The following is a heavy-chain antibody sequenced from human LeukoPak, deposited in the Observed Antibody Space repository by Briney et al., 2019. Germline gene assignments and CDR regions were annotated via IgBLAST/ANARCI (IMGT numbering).Heavy chain of an antibody. D-gene: IGHD2-15*01. J-gene: IGHJ4*02. Sequence: SETLSLTCTVSGGSISSSSYYWGWIRQPPGKGLEWIGSIYYSGSTYYNPSLKSRVTISVDTSKNQFSLKLSSVTAADTAVYYCARCSGGSCYSAEYWGQGTLVTVSS. CDR1: GGSISSSSYY. V-gene: IGHV4-39*07. CDR2: IYYSGST. CDR3: ARCSGGSCYSAEY.